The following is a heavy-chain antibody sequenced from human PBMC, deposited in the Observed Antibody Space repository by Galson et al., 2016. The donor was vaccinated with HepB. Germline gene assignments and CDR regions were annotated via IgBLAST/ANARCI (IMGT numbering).Heavy chain of an antibody. CDR3: ARRAGSSWYSDY. Sequence: SLRLSCAASGFTFSSYGMHWVRQAPGKGLEWVAVIWYDGSNKYHADSVKGRFTISRDNSKNTLYLQMNSLRAEDTAVYYCARRAGSSWYSDYWGQGTLVTVSS. CDR2: IWYDGSNK. J-gene: IGHJ4*02. CDR1: GFTFSSYG. V-gene: IGHV3-33*01. D-gene: IGHD6-13*01.